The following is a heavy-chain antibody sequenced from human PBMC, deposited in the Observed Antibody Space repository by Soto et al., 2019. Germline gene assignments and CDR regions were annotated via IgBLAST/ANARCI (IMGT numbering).Heavy chain of an antibody. V-gene: IGHV4-30-2*01. D-gene: IGHD4-17*01. Sequence: SETLSLTCAVSGGSISSGGYSWSWIRQPPGKGLEWIGYIYHSGSTYYNPSLKSRVTISVDRSKNQFSLKLSSVTAADTAVYYCARGAYDYGDSDWFDPWGQGTLVTVSP. CDR1: GGSISSGGYS. J-gene: IGHJ5*02. CDR2: IYHSGST. CDR3: ARGAYDYGDSDWFDP.